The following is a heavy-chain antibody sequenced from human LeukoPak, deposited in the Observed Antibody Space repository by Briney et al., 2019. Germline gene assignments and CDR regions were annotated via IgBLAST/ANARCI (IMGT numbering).Heavy chain of an antibody. CDR1: GFTFSSYW. Sequence: PGGSLRLPCAASGFTFSSYWMSWVRQAPGKGLEWVANIKQDGSEKYYVDSVKGRFTISRDNAKSTLILQMNSLRVEDTALYYCTKRVKYGGTWDHFADWGQGTLVTVSS. D-gene: IGHD1-26*01. V-gene: IGHV3-7*03. CDR2: IKQDGSEK. J-gene: IGHJ4*02. CDR3: TKRVKYGGTWDHFAD.